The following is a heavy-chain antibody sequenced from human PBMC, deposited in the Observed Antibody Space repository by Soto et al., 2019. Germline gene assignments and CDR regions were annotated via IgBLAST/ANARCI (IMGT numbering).Heavy chain of an antibody. J-gene: IGHJ4*02. CDR2: IYSSGST. CDR1: GFTVTSNY. V-gene: IGHV3-53*01. CDR3: ARDPGSIAVAGTT. Sequence: PGGSLRLSCAASGFTVTSNYMSWVRQAPGKGLEWVPVIYSSGSTYYADSVKGRFTISRDNSKNTLYLQMNSLRAEDTAVYYCARDPGSIAVAGTTWGQGTLVTVSS. D-gene: IGHD6-19*01.